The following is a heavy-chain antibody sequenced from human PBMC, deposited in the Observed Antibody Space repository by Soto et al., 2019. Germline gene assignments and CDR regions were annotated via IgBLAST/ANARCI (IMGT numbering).Heavy chain of an antibody. CDR1: GFTFSSYA. D-gene: IGHD2-15*01. CDR2: ISGSGGST. CDR3: AKDCSGGSCYYDY. J-gene: IGHJ4*02. Sequence: EVQLLESGGGLVQPGGSLRLSCAASGFTFSSYAMSWVRQAPGKGLEWVSAISGSGGSTYYADSVKGRSTISRDNSKNTLYLQMNSLRAEDTAVYYCAKDCSGGSCYYDYWGQGTLVTVSS. V-gene: IGHV3-23*01.